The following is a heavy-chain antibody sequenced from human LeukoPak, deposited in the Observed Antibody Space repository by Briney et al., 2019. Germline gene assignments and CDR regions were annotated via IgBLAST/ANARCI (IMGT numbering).Heavy chain of an antibody. CDR1: GGSISSYF. CDR2: IYYSGST. Sequence: PSETLSLTCTVSGGSISSYFWSWIRQPPGKGLEWIGYIYYSGSTNYNPSLKSRVTISVDTSKNQFSLKLSSVTAADTAVYYCARVSGYDWESFYDYWGQGTLVTVSS. V-gene: IGHV4-59*01. D-gene: IGHD5-12*01. J-gene: IGHJ4*02. CDR3: ARVSGYDWESFYDY.